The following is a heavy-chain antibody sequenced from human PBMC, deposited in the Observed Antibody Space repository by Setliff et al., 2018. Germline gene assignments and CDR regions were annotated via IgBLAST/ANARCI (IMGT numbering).Heavy chain of an antibody. CDR1: GGSISSGSYY. V-gene: IGHV4-61*02. CDR2: IYTSGST. Sequence: LTCTVSGGSISSGSYYWSWIRQPAGKGLEWIGRIYTSGSTNYNPSLKGRVTISVDTSKNQFSLKLSSVTAADTAVYYCARGRGYSYGSTFHYYYGMDVWGQGTTVTVSS. J-gene: IGHJ6*02. D-gene: IGHD5-18*01. CDR3: ARGRGYSYGSTFHYYYGMDV.